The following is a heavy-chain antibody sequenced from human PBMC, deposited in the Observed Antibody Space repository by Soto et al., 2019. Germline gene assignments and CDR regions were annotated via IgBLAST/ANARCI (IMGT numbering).Heavy chain of an antibody. V-gene: IGHV3-33*03. J-gene: IGHJ5*02. CDR1: GFTFRRHG. CDR3: AWWSNHKVVDP. CDR2: IWYDGSEQ. Sequence: QEQLVESGGGVVQPGMSLRLSCEGSGFTFRRHGMHWVRQSPGKGLEWLAVIWYDGSEQYYADSVKGRFTISRDNSKNKLYLQLNTLTVEDTAVYYCAWWSNHKVVDPWGQGTMVTVS. D-gene: IGHD2-8*02.